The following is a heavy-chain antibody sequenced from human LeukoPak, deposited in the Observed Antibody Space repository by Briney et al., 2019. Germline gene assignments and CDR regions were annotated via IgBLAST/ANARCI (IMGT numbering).Heavy chain of an antibody. J-gene: IGHJ4*02. CDR3: ARAAAVDIVATIPDDY. CDR2: ISAYNGNT. D-gene: IGHD5-12*01. V-gene: IGHV1-18*01. Sequence: ASVKVSCKASGYTFTSYGIIWVRQAPGQGLEWMGWISAYNGNTNYAQKLQGRVTMTTDTSTSTAYMELRSLRSDDTAVYYCARAAAVDIVATIPDDYWGQGTLVTVSS. CDR1: GYTFTSYG.